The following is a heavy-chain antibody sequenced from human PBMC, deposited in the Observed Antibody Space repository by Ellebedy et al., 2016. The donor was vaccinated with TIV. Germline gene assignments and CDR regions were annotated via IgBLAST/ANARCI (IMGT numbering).Heavy chain of an antibody. V-gene: IGHV1-24*01. J-gene: IGHJ5*02. CDR1: GYILTELS. CDR3: ATVRHYDSSGYYYPSWCDP. D-gene: IGHD3-22*01. Sequence: AASVKVSCKVSGYILTELSMHWVRQAPGKGLEWMGGFDPEDGETIYAQKFQGRVTMTEDTSTDTAYMELSSLRSNDTAVYYCATVRHYDSSGYYYPSWCDPWGQGTLVTVSS. CDR2: FDPEDGET.